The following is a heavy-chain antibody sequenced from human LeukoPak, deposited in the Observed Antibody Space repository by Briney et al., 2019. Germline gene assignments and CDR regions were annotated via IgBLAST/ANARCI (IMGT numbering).Heavy chain of an antibody. V-gene: IGHV3-21*01. CDR1: GFTFSSYS. D-gene: IGHD2-2*01. J-gene: IGHJ4*02. CDR2: ISSSSSYI. CDR3: ARELIGVVPAATNDY. Sequence: GGSLRLSCAASGFTFSSYSMNWVRQAPGRGLEWVSSISSSSSYIYYADSVKGRFTISRDNAKNSLYLQMNSLRAEDTAVYYCARELIGVVPAATNDYWGQGTLVTVSS.